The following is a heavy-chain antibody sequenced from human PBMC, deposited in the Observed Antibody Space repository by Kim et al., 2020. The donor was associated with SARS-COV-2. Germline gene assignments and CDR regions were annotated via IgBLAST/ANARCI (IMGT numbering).Heavy chain of an antibody. J-gene: IGHJ3*01. V-gene: IGHV4-39*02. CDR1: GGSITTATHY. CDR3: VRAPQYFPAGAGTFD. Sequence: SETLSLTCSVSGGSITTATHYWGWIRQSPGKRLEYIGRVFYTGIADYNPSLKARATISADTSKSQLSLRLASVTAPATAVYYCVRAPQYFPAGAGTFD. CDR2: VFYTGIA. D-gene: IGHD3-10*01.